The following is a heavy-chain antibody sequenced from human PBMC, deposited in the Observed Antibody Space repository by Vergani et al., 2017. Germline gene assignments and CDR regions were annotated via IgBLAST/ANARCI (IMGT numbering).Heavy chain of an antibody. CDR3: ARDGSDSSGWYTPPFDY. V-gene: IGHV1-46*01. Sequence: QVQLVQSGAEVKKPGASVKVSCKASGYTFTSYYMHWVRQAPGQGLEWMGIINPSGGSTRYAQKFQGRVTMTRDTSTSTVYMELSSLRSEDTAVYYCARDGSDSSGWYTPPFDYWGQGTLVTVSS. J-gene: IGHJ4*02. CDR2: INPSGGST. CDR1: GYTFTSYY. D-gene: IGHD6-19*01.